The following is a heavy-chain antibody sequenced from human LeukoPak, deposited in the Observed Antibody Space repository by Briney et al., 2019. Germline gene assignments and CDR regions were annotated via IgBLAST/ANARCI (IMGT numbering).Heavy chain of an antibody. D-gene: IGHD2-2*02. CDR1: GGSISSSSYY. J-gene: IGHJ3*02. V-gene: IGHV4-39*07. Sequence: SETLSLTCTVSGGSISSSSYYWGWIRQPPGKGLEWIGSIYYSGSTYYNPSLKSRVTMSVDTSKNQFSLKLSSVTAADTAVYYCARDCSSTSCYRAYAFDIWGQGTMVTVSS. CDR2: IYYSGST. CDR3: ARDCSSTSCYRAYAFDI.